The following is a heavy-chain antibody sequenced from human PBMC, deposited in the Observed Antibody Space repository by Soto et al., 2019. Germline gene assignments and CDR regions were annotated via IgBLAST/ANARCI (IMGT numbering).Heavy chain of an antibody. CDR3: ARVGDSGWFDP. D-gene: IGHD1-26*01. CDR1: GFTFSSYW. V-gene: IGHV3-7*03. CDR2: IKQDGSEK. J-gene: IGHJ5*02. Sequence: EVQLVESGGGLVQPGGSLRLSCAASGFTFSSYWMSWVRQAPGKGLEWVANIKQDGSEKYYVDSVKGRFTISRDNAKNALYLQMNSLRAEDTAVYYCARVGDSGWFDPWGQGTLVTVSS.